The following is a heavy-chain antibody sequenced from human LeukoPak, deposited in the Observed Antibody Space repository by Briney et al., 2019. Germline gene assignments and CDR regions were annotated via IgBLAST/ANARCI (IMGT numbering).Heavy chain of an antibody. V-gene: IGHV3-21*01. CDR3: AREFFDREGGTTVLDY. CDR2: ISSGSSYI. Sequence: GSLRLSCAASGFTFSTTSMNWVRQAAGKVLEWASSISSGSSYIFYADSVKGRFTISRDNAKNSLYLQMNSLRAEDTAVYYCAREFFDREGGTTVLDYWGQGTLVTVSS. CDR1: GFTFSTTS. J-gene: IGHJ4*02. D-gene: IGHD1-26*01.